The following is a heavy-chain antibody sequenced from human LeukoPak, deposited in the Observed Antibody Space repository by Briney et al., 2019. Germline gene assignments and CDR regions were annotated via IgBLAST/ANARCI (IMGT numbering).Heavy chain of an antibody. Sequence: SGGSLRLSCAASGFTFSSYAMSWVRQAPGKGLEWVSAISGSGGSTYYADSVKGRFTISRDNSKNTLYLQMNSLRAEDTAVYYCAKDPSGWHYFDYWGQGTLVTVSS. D-gene: IGHD6-19*01. V-gene: IGHV3-23*01. CDR1: GFTFSSYA. CDR2: ISGSGGST. CDR3: AKDPSGWHYFDY. J-gene: IGHJ4*02.